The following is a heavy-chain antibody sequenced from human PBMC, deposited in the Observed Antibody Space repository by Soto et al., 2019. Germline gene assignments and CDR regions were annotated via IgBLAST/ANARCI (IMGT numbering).Heavy chain of an antibody. J-gene: IGHJ6*02. CDR3: AMVDNYVTPTPQDV. CDR1: GYIFVNYG. D-gene: IGHD3-16*01. CDR2: ISPYSGNT. V-gene: IGHV1-18*01. Sequence: QVQLVQSGDEVRKPGSSVKVSCKASGYIFVNYGIAWVRQAPGQGLEWMGWISPYSGNTHYASKVQGRLTLTTETSTSKGDMDLGSLTSDDKDVYYCAMVDNYVTPTPQDVWGQGTTVTVSS.